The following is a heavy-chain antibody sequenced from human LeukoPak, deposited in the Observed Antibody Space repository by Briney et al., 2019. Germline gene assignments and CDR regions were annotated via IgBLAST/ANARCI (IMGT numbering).Heavy chain of an antibody. J-gene: IGHJ6*02. V-gene: IGHV3-66*02. CDR1: GFTVSANY. CDR3: ARAPEHVYMPMDV. D-gene: IGHD2-2*01. Sequence: GSLRLSCAASGFTVSANYMSWVRQAAGKGLEWVSIIYRHGRTYYANSVKGRFTISRDSSKNTLDLQMNSLRAEDTAVYFCARAPEHVYMPMDVWGQGTTVIVS. CDR2: IYRHGRT.